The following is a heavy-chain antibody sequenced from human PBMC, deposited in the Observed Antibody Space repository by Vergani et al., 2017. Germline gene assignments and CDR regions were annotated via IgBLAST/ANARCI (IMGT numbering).Heavy chain of an antibody. CDR1: GYTFTGYY. Sequence: QGQLAQSGAEVKKPGASVKVSCKASGYTFTGYYMHWVRQAPGQGLEWMGWINPNSGGTNYAQKFQGRVTMTRDTSISTAYMELSRLRSDDTAVYYCARDPYGDYESLSYFDYWGQGTLVTVSS. D-gene: IGHD4-17*01. J-gene: IGHJ4*02. CDR2: INPNSGGT. CDR3: ARDPYGDYESLSYFDY. V-gene: IGHV1-2*02.